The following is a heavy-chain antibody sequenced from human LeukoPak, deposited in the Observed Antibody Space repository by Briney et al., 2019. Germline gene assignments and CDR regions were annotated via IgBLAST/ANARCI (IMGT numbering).Heavy chain of an antibody. CDR3: ARGDYGGNLDY. Sequence: SETLSLTCAVYGGSISGYYWSLIRQPPGKGLEWIGEINHSGSTNYNPSLKSRVTISVDTSKNQFSLKLSSVTAADTAVYYCARGDYGGNLDYWGQRTLVTVSS. D-gene: IGHD4-23*01. CDR1: GGSISGYY. V-gene: IGHV4-34*01. J-gene: IGHJ4*02. CDR2: INHSGST.